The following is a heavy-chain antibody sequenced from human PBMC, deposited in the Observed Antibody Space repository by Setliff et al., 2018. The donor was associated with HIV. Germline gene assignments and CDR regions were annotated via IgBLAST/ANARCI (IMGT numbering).Heavy chain of an antibody. CDR1: GGSMRSSGYS. J-gene: IGHJ6*02. CDR3: ARRGDFLYYAMDV. V-gene: IGHV4-30-2*01. CDR2: IYYNGNA. Sequence: PSETLSLTCAVSGGSMRSSGYSWTWIRQAPGKGLEWVGYIYYNGNAYYNPSLKSRVTISVDRSKNQFSLKLSSVTAADTAVYYCARRGDFLYYAMDVWGQGTTVTVSS.